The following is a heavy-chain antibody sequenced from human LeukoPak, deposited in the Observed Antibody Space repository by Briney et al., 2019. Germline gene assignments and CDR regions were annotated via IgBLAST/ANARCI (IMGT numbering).Heavy chain of an antibody. CDR2: ISSSSSYI. CDR1: GFTFSSYW. J-gene: IGHJ4*02. CDR3: ATYYYDSSGYSDY. Sequence: GGSLRLSCAASGFTFSSYWMHWVRQAPGKGPEWVSSISSSSSYIYYADSVKGRFTISRDNAKNSLYLQMNSLRAEDTAVYYCATYYYDSSGYSDYWGQGTLVTVSS. D-gene: IGHD3-22*01. V-gene: IGHV3-21*01.